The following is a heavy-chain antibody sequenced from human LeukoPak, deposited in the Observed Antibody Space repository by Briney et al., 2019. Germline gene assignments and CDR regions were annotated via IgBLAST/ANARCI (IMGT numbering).Heavy chain of an antibody. CDR3: ARGLYYDSSGYPPLEY. D-gene: IGHD3-22*01. V-gene: IGHV1-18*01. Sequence: ASVTVSCTSSGYTFTNFGISWVRQAPGQGLEWMGWISAYNGNTNYAQKVQGRVTMTTDTSTSTAYMDLRSLRSDDTAVYYCARGLYYDSSGYPPLEYWGQGTLVTVSS. CDR1: GYTFTNFG. CDR2: ISAYNGNT. J-gene: IGHJ4*02.